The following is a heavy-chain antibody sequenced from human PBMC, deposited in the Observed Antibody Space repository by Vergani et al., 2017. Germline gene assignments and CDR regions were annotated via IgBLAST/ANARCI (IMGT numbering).Heavy chain of an antibody. V-gene: IGHV3-23*01. Sequence: EVQLLESGGGLVQPGGSLRLSCAASGFTFSSYAMSWVRQAPGKGLEWVSAISGSGGSTYYADSVKGRFTISRDNSKNTLYLQMNSRRAEDTAVYYCARSGSSSWYGDDYWGQGTLVTVSS. CDR3: ARSGSSSWYGDDY. D-gene: IGHD6-13*01. CDR1: GFTFSSYA. CDR2: ISGSGGST. J-gene: IGHJ4*02.